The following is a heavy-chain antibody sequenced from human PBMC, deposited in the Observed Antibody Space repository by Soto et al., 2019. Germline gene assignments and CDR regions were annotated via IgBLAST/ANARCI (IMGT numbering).Heavy chain of an antibody. CDR1: GYNFNTYH. D-gene: IGHD3-22*01. CDR2: INPSGGST. J-gene: IGHJ3*02. V-gene: IGHV1-46*03. Sequence: ASVKVSCKASGYNFNTYHLYWVRQAPGQGLEWMGRINPSGGSTSYAQKFQGRVTMTRDTSRRTFYLELSSLSFEYRAVYYCVSLVVFNYYDSSGYSRALDAFDIWGQGKMVTVSS. CDR3: VSLVVFNYYDSSGYSRALDAFDI.